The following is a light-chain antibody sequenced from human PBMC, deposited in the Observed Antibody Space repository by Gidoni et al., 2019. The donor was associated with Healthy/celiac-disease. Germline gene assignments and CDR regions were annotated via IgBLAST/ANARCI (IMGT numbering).Light chain of an antibody. CDR1: NIGSKS. Sequence: SYVLTQPPSVSVAPGKTARITCGGNNIGSKSVHWYQQKPGQAPVLVVYEDSDRPSGIPERFSGSNSGNTATLTISRVEAGDEAEYYCQVWDRSSDVVFGGGTKLTVL. CDR3: QVWDRSSDVV. J-gene: IGLJ2*01. CDR2: EDS. V-gene: IGLV3-21*03.